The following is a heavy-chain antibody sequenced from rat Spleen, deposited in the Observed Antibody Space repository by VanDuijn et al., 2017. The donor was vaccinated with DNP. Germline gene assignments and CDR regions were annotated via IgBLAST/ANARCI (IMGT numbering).Heavy chain of an antibody. CDR3: ARGSITTFDY. CDR1: GFTFSDYA. V-gene: IGHV5-17*01. D-gene: IGHD1-5*01. CDR2: ISYDGSST. J-gene: IGHJ2*01. Sequence: EVQLVESGGGLVQPGRSLKLSCAASGFTFSDYAMAWVRQAPKKGLEWVATISYDGSSTYYRDSVKGRFTISRDNAKSTLYLQMNSLRSEDMATYYCARGSITTFDYWGQGVMVTVSS.